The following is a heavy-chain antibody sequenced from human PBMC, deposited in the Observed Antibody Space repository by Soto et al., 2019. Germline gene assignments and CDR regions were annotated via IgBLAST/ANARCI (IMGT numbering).Heavy chain of an antibody. D-gene: IGHD6-13*01. V-gene: IGHV3-11*01. CDR1: GFTFSDYY. J-gene: IGHJ2*01. CDR3: ARADIAAARSWYFDL. Sequence: QGQLVESAGGLVKPGGSLRLSCAASGFTFSDYYMSWIRQAPGKGLEWVSCISSSNSAIYYADSVKGRFTISRDNAKNSLYLQMNSLRAEDTAVYYCARADIAAARSWYFDLWGRGTLVTVSS. CDR2: ISSSNSAI.